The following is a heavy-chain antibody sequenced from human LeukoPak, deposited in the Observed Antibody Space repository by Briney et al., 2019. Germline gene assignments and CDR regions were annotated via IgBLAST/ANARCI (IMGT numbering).Heavy chain of an antibody. D-gene: IGHD4-17*01. Sequence: ASVKVSCKASGYTFTNHAIQWVRQAPGQRLEWMGWINAGNGKTKYSQKFQGRVTITRDASATTAYMEVSSLTSEDTAVYYCARAIWTSTVTTYYLDYRGQGTLVTVSS. J-gene: IGHJ4*02. CDR2: INAGNGKT. CDR3: ARAIWTSTVTTYYLDY. CDR1: GYTFTNHA. V-gene: IGHV1-3*01.